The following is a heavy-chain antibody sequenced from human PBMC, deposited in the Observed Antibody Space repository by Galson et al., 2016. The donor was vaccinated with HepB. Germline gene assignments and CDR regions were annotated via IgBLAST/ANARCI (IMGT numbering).Heavy chain of an antibody. J-gene: IGHJ6*02. D-gene: IGHD4-23*01. CDR3: LRLIYGGSPDYYYFHGMDV. Sequence: SETLSLTCTVSVGSISSYYWGWIRQPPGKGLGWIGYIYYSGSTNYNPSLKSRVSISVDTSKNQFSLRLNSVTAADTAVYYCLRLIYGGSPDYYYFHGMDVWGQGTTVTVSS. CDR1: VGSISSYY. CDR2: IYYSGST. V-gene: IGHV4-59*01.